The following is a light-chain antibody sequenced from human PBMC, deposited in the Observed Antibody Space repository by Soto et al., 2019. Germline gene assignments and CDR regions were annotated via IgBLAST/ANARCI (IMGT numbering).Light chain of an antibody. V-gene: IGLV2-11*01. CDR2: DVP. CDR3: CSYAGPYIPFV. CDR1: SSDVGGYNF. J-gene: IGLJ1*01. Sequence: QSALTQPRSVSGSPGQSVTISCTGTSSDVGGYNFVSWYQQHPGRAPKLIISDVPNRPSGVPDRFFGSKFGNTASLTISGLQAEDEADYYCCSYAGPYIPFVFGTGTKLTVL.